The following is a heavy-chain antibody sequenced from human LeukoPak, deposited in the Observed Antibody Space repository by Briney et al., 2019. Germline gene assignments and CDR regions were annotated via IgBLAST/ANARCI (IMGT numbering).Heavy chain of an antibody. CDR3: ARALRLGWTGVDY. D-gene: IGHD6-19*01. V-gene: IGHV6-1*01. CDR1: GDSVSSNSAA. Sequence: SQTLSLTCAISGDSVSSNSAAWNWIRQSPSRGLEGLGRTYYRSKWYNDCAVSVKSRITINPDTSKNQFSLQLNSVTPEDTAVYYCARALRLGWTGVDYWGQGTLVTVSS. CDR2: TYYRSKWYN. J-gene: IGHJ4*02.